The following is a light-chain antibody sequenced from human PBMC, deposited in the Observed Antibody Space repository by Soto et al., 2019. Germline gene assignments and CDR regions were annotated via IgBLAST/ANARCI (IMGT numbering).Light chain of an antibody. CDR1: QSVSGN. Sequence: EIVMTQSPAILSVSPGERATLSCRASQSVSGNLAWYQQKPGQAPSLLIYGPSTRASGIPARFSGSGSGTEFTLTISSLQSEDFAVYYCQQYNNWTPTFGQGTKVEIK. V-gene: IGKV3D-15*01. CDR3: QQYNNWTPT. CDR2: GPS. J-gene: IGKJ1*01.